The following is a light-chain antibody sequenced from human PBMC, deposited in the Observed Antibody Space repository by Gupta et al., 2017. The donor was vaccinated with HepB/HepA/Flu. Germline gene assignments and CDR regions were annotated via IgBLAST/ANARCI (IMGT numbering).Light chain of an antibody. CDR2: YDT. CDR1: NIGLKS. Sequence: SYVLTQTPSVSVAPGETARITCGGDNIGLKSVHWYQQLTGQAPVLVIYYDTNRPAGIPERFSGSSSENTATLTISRVEAGDEGDYYCQVWNANSVLFGGGTKLTVL. J-gene: IGLJ3*02. V-gene: IGLV3-21*04. CDR3: QVWNANSVL.